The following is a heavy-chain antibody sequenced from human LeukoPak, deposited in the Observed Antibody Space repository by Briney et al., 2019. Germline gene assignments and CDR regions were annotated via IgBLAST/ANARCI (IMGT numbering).Heavy chain of an antibody. J-gene: IGHJ6*03. CDR2: IYYSGST. CDR3: ARRDPSNYYYYYMDA. CDR1: GGSISSYY. V-gene: IGHV4-59*08. Sequence: SETLSLTCTVSGGSISSYYWSWIRQPPGKGLEWIGYIYYSGSTNYNPSLKSRVTISVDTSKNQFSLKLSSVTAADTAVYYCARRDPSNYYYYYMDAWGKGTTVTVSS. D-gene: IGHD4-11*01.